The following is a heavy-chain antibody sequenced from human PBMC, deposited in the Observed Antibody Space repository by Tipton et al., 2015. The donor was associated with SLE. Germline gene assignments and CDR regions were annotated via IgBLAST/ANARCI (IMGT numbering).Heavy chain of an antibody. CDR2: IYYSGST. Sequence: TLSLTCTVSGGSISSYYWSWIRQPPGKGLEWIGYIYYSGSTNYNPSLKSRVTISVDTPKNQFSLKLSSVTAADTAVYYCAREDVSEGATNYFDYWGQGTLVTVSS. J-gene: IGHJ4*02. CDR3: AREDVSEGATNYFDY. V-gene: IGHV4-59*01. D-gene: IGHD5-12*01. CDR1: GGSISSYY.